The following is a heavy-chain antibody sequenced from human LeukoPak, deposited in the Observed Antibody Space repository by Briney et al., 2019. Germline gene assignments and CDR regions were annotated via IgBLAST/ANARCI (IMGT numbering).Heavy chain of an antibody. Sequence: SETLSLTCTVSGGSISSYYWSWLRQPPGKGLEWIGYIYYSGSTNYNPSLKSRVTISVDTSKNQFSLKLSSVTAADTAVYYCARKNISSWYFDYWGQGTLVTVSS. CDR2: IYYSGST. CDR1: GGSISSYY. D-gene: IGHD6-13*01. V-gene: IGHV4-59*01. CDR3: ARKNISSWYFDY. J-gene: IGHJ4*02.